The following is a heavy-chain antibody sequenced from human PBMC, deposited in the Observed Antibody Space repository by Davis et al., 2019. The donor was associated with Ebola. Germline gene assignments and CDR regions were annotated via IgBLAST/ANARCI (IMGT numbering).Heavy chain of an antibody. Sequence: ASVKVSCKASGYTFTSYYMHWVRQAPGQGLEWMGIINPSGGSTSYAQKFQGRVTMTRDTSTSTVYMELSSLRSEDTAVYYCARGSDDFWSGRLSYYYYYGMDVWGQGTTVTVSS. V-gene: IGHV1-46*01. CDR1: GYTFTSYY. CDR2: INPSGGST. D-gene: IGHD3-3*01. CDR3: ARGSDDFWSGRLSYYYYYGMDV. J-gene: IGHJ6*02.